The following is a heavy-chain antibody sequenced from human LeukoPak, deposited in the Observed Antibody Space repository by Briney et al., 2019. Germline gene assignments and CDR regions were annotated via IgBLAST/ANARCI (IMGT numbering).Heavy chain of an antibody. CDR2: VSSSGSTI. D-gene: IGHD3-10*01. J-gene: IGHJ5*02. Sequence: GGSLRLSCAASGFTFSSYEMNWVRQAPGKGLEWVSYVSSSGSTIYYADSVKGRFTISRDNAKNSLYLQMNSLRAEDTAVYYCASGLWFGELLAWGQGTLVTVSS. CDR3: ASGLWFGELLA. CDR1: GFTFSSYE. V-gene: IGHV3-48*03.